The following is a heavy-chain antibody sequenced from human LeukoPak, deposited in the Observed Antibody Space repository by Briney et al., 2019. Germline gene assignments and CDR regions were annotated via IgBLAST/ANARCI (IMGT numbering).Heavy chain of an antibody. CDR2: VSFDGRTQ. V-gene: IGHV3-30*04. D-gene: IGHD4-17*01. Sequence: PGRSLTLSCAGSGFNFDNYALNWVRQAPGKGLEWVAIVSFDGRTQDYADSVKGRFTVSRDNSKNTFSLEMNSLRIEDTAVYYCAREAYGDYLGYWGQGTLVTVSS. CDR3: AREAYGDYLGY. CDR1: GFNFDNYA. J-gene: IGHJ4*02.